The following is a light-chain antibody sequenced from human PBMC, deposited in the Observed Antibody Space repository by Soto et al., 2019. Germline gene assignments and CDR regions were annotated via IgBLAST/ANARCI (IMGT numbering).Light chain of an antibody. Sequence: QSVLTQPPSASGTPGQRVTISCSGSSSNIGSNTVNGYQQLPGTAPKLLIYSNNQRPSGVPDRFSGSKSGTSASRAISGLQSEDEADYYCAAWDDSLNGVVFGGGTQLTVL. J-gene: IGLJ2*01. CDR2: SNN. CDR3: AAWDDSLNGVV. V-gene: IGLV1-44*01. CDR1: SSNIGSNT.